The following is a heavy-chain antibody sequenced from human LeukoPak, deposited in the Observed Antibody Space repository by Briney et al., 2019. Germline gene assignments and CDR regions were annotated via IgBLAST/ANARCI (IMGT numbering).Heavy chain of an antibody. V-gene: IGHV1-69*05. J-gene: IGHJ4*02. Sequence: SVKVSCKASGGTFSSYAISWVRQAPGQGLEWMGGIIPIFGTANYAQKFQGRVTMTRNTSISTAYMELSSLRSEDTAVYYCARSRSIAVAYYWGQGTLVTVSS. CDR2: IIPIFGTA. CDR1: GGTFSSYA. CDR3: ARSRSIAVAYY. D-gene: IGHD6-19*01.